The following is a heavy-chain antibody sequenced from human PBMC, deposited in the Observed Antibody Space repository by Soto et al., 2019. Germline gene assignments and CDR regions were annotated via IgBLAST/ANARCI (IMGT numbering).Heavy chain of an antibody. CDR1: GFTFSSYA. J-gene: IGHJ4*02. CDR2: ISGSGGST. D-gene: IGHD5-18*01. V-gene: IGHV3-23*01. CDR3: AKDRREEGPRWHTAMVKGFDY. Sequence: GGSLRLSCAASGFTFSSYAMSWVRQAPGKGLEWVSAISGSGGSTYYADSVKGRFTISRDNSKNTLYLQMNSLRAEDTAVYYCAKDRREEGPRWHTAMVKGFDYWGQGTLVTVSS.